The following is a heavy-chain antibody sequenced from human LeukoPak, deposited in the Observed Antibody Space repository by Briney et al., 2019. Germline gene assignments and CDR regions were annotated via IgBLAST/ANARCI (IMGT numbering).Heavy chain of an antibody. CDR3: ARARSGYGPIYYYYMDV. CDR1: GYTFTSYD. CDR2: MNPNSGNT. Sequence: GASVKVSCKASGYTFTSYDIIWVRQATGQGLEWMGWMNPNSGNTGYAQKFQGRVTMTRNTSISTAYMELSSLGSEDTAVYYCARARSGYGPIYYYYMDVWGKGTTVTVSS. V-gene: IGHV1-8*01. J-gene: IGHJ6*03. D-gene: IGHD5-12*01.